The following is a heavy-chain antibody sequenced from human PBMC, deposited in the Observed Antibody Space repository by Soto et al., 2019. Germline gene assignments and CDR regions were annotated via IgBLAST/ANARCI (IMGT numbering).Heavy chain of an antibody. V-gene: IGHV1-69*13. CDR1: GGTFSSYA. Sequence: SVKVSCKASGGTFSSYAISWARQAPGQGLEWMGGIIPIFGTANYAQKFQGRVTITADESTSTAYMELSSLRSEDTAVYYCARRYYDSSGYYFAFGIWGQGTMVTVSS. J-gene: IGHJ3*02. CDR3: ARRYYDSSGYYFAFGI. D-gene: IGHD3-22*01. CDR2: IIPIFGTA.